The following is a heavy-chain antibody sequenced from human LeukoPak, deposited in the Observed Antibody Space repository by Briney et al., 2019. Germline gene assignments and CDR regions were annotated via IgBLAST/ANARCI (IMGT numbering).Heavy chain of an antibody. D-gene: IGHD3-10*01. CDR1: GFTFSSYD. CDR2: ISGSGGTT. V-gene: IGHV3-23*01. Sequence: GGSLRLSCAASGFTFSSYDMSWVHQAPGKGLEWVSAISGSGGTTYFADSVKGRFTISRDNSKNTVYMQMNSLRAEDTAVYYCAKDVNYYGSGSYYVYWGQGTLVTVSS. J-gene: IGHJ4*02. CDR3: AKDVNYYGSGSYYVY.